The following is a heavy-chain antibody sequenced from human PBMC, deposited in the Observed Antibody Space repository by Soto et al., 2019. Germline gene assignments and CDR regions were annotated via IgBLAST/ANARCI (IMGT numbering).Heavy chain of an antibody. Sequence: SQTLSLTCAISGDSVSSNTAAWNWIRSSPSRGLEWLGRTYYRSNWRHDYAVSVKSRITVNPDTSKNHFSLQLDSVTPDDTAVYYCARGVAGSGFDLWGQGTLVTVSS. CDR1: GDSVSSNTAA. V-gene: IGHV6-1*01. CDR3: ARGVAGSGFDL. CDR2: TYYRSNWRH. D-gene: IGHD6-19*01. J-gene: IGHJ4*02.